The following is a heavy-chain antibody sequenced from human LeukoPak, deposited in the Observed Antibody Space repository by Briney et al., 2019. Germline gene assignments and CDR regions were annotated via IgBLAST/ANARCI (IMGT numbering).Heavy chain of an antibody. CDR1: GFTFSSYA. J-gene: IGHJ4*02. V-gene: IGHV3-23*01. Sequence: GGSLRLSCAASGFTFSSYAMSWVRQAPGKGLEWVSAISGSGGSTYYADAVKGRFTISRDNSKNTLYLQLNSLRAEDTAVYYCAKKNGDSSGYYLYYFDYWGQGTLVTVSS. CDR2: ISGSGGST. D-gene: IGHD3-22*01. CDR3: AKKNGDSSGYYLYYFDY.